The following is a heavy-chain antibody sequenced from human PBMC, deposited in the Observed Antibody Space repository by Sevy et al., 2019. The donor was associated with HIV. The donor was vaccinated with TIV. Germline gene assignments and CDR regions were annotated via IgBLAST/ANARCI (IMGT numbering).Heavy chain of an antibody. CDR2: IGSTGPTI. Sequence: GGSLRLSCVASGFTFSRYSMNWVRQAPGNGLEWVSNIGSTGPTIYYADSVKGRFTISRDNAKNSLYLQMNSLREEDTAVYYCARPGSGWFEFDSWGQGTVVTVSS. CDR1: GFTFSRYS. D-gene: IGHD6-19*01. V-gene: IGHV3-48*02. CDR3: ARPGSGWFEFDS. J-gene: IGHJ4*02.